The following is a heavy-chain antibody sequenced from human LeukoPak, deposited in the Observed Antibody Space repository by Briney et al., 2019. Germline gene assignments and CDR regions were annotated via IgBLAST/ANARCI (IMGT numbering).Heavy chain of an antibody. CDR2: ISYDGTNE. V-gene: IGHV3-30*14. CDR3: VGRYCTSTSCPYYFDY. D-gene: IGHD2-2*01. CDR1: GFTFSSAA. J-gene: IGHJ4*02. Sequence: GGSLRLSCAASGFTFSSAAMHWVRQAPGKGLDWVAIISYDGTNEYYADSVKGRFTISRDNSKSTLSLQMSSLRAEDTAVYYCVGRYCTSTSCPYYFDYWGQGTLVTVPS.